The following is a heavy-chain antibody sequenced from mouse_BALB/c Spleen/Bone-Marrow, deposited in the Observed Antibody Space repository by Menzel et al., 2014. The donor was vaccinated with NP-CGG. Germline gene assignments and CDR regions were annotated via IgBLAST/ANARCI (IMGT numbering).Heavy chain of an antibody. V-gene: IGHV5-9-3*01. J-gene: IGHJ2*01. CDR1: GFTFSSYA. CDR3: ARQGDGYYDY. CDR2: IRSGGSYT. Sequence: VQLKESGGNLVKPGGSLKLSCAASGFTFSSYAMSWVRQTPEKRLEWIATIRSGGSYTYYPDSVKGRFTISRDNAKSILYLQMRSLRSEDTAMYYCARQGDGYYDYWGQGTTLTVSS. D-gene: IGHD2-3*01.